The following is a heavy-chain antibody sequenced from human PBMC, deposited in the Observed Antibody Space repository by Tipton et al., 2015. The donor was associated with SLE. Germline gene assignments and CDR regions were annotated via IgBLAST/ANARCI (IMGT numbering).Heavy chain of an antibody. V-gene: IGHV4-59*12. J-gene: IGHJ4*02. CDR1: GGSISSYH. CDR3: ARGIGITGTTEY. Sequence: TLSLTCAVSGGSISSYHWNWIRQPPGKGLEWIGYIDYSGSTNYNPSLKSRVTISVDTSKNQFSLNLSSVTAADTAVYYCARGIGITGTTEYWGQGTLVTVSS. D-gene: IGHD1-7*01. CDR2: IDYSGST.